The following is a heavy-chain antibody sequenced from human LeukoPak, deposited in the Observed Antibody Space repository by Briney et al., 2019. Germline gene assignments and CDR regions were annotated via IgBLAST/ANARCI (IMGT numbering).Heavy chain of an antibody. CDR1: GYRFTSYG. CDR2: ISAHNGNT. D-gene: IGHD4-17*01. J-gene: IGHJ3*02. V-gene: IGHV1-18*04. Sequence: ASAKVSCKASGYRFTSYGIIWVRQAPGQGLEWMGGISAHNGNTNYGQKLQGRVTMTTDTSTSTAYMELRSLRSDDTAVYYCARGDDYGDYLSAFDIWGQGTMVTVSS. CDR3: ARGDDYGDYLSAFDI.